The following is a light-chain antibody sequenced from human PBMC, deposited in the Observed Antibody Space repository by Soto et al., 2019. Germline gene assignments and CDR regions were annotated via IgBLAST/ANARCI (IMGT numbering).Light chain of an antibody. J-gene: IGKJ1*01. V-gene: IGKV3-15*01. CDR2: GAS. CDR3: QQYNNWHPRT. CDR1: QSVSSN. Sequence: EILMTQSPATLSVSPGERATLSCRASQSVSSNLAWYQQKPGQAPSLLIYGASTRATGIPARFSGSVSGTEFTLTLSSLQSEDFAFYYCQQYNNWHPRTFGQGTKVDIK.